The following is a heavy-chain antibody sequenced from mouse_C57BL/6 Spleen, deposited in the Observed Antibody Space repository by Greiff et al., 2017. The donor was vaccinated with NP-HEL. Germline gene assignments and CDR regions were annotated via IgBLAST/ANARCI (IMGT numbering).Heavy chain of an antibody. V-gene: IGHV5-17*01. CDR2: ISSGSSTI. D-gene: IGHD2-10*01. J-gene: IGHJ4*01. Sequence: EVKLMESGGGLVKPGGSLKLSCAASGFTFSDYGMHWVRQAPEKGLEWVAYISSGSSTIYYADTLMGRFTISRDNAKNTLFLQMTSLRSEDTAMYYCARPYRGAMDYWGQGTSVTVSS. CDR1: GFTFSDYG. CDR3: ARPYRGAMDY.